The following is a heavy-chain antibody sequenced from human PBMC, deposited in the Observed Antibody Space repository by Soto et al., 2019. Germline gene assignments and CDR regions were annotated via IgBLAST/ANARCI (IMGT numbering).Heavy chain of an antibody. CDR3: AKAYHDSSGYHDKFDY. CDR2: MSDSGRST. V-gene: IGHV3-23*01. J-gene: IGHJ4*02. D-gene: IGHD3-22*01. Sequence: LRLSCAASGFAFSTYAMSWVRQAPGKGLEWVSTMSDSGRSTYYADSVKGRFTISRDTSKNTLYLQMNSLRADDTAVYYCAKAYHDSSGYHDKFDYWGQGTLVTVSS. CDR1: GFAFSTYA.